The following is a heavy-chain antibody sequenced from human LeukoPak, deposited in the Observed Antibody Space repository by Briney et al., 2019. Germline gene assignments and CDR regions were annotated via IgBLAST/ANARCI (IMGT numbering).Heavy chain of an antibody. D-gene: IGHD3-9*01. CDR3: ARGDILTGYYKPPPGY. V-gene: IGHV4-30-4*01. CDR2: IYYSGST. J-gene: IGHJ4*02. CDR1: GGSISSGDYY. Sequence: SETLSLTCTVSGGSISSGDYYWSWIRQPPGKVLEWIGYIYYSGSTYYNPSLKSRVTISVDTSKNQFSLKLSSVTAADTAVYYCARGDILTGYYKPPPGYWGQGTLVTVSS.